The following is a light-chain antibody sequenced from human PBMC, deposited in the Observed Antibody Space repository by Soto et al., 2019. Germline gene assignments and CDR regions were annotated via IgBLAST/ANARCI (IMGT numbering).Light chain of an antibody. Sequence: QSVLTQPPSASGTPGQRVSISCSGYSSSIGTNFVYWYQQLPGTAPKVLIHSNNQRPSGVPDRFSGSKSGTSASLAISGLRSEYEADYYCAAWDDNMSTYVFGSGTKGTLL. CDR3: AAWDDNMSTYV. J-gene: IGLJ1*01. V-gene: IGLV1-47*02. CDR2: SNN. CDR1: SSSIGTNF.